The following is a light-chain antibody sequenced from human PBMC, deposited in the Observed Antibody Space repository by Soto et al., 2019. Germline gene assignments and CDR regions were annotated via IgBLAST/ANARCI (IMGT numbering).Light chain of an antibody. CDR2: DAS. CDR1: QSVSSN. CDR3: QQRTNWRNT. Sequence: EIVLTQSPATLSFSPGERATLSCRASQSVSSNLAWYQKRPGQAPRLLIYDASNRATGIPGRFSGSGSGTDFTLTISSLDPEDFAVYYCQQRTNWRNTFGQGTRLEIK. V-gene: IGKV3-11*01. J-gene: IGKJ5*01.